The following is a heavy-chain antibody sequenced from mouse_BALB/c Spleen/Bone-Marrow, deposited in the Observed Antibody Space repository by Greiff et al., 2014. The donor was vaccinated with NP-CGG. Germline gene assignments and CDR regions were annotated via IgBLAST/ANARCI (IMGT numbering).Heavy chain of an antibody. CDR3: SRGLDY. CDR2: INTNGGNT. V-gene: IGHV5-6-3*01. J-gene: IGHJ2*01. Sequence: EVQLQQSGGGLVQPGGSLKLSCAASGFTLSSYGMSWVRQTPDKRLELVATINTNGGNTYYPDSVKGRFTISRDNAKNTLYLQMSSLKSEDTAMYYCSRGLDYWGQGPTLPVSS. CDR1: GFTLSSYG.